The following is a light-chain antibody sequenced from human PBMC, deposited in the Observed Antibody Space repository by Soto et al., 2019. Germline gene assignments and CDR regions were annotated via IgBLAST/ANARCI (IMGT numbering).Light chain of an antibody. CDR2: GAS. Sequence: EIVMTQSPATLSVSPGERATLSCLASQSVSSDLAWYQQKLCQAPRLLIYGASTRATDIPARFSGSGSGTEFTLTISSLQSEDFAVYYCQQYNKWYTFGQGTPLEIK. V-gene: IGKV3-15*01. CDR3: QQYNKWYT. CDR1: QSVSSD. J-gene: IGKJ2*01.